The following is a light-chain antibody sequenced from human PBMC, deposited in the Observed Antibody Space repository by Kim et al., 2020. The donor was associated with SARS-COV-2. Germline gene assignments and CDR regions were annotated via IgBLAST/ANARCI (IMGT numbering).Light chain of an antibody. Sequence: SASVGDRVTITCRASQTISSWLAWYQQKPGKAPKLLIYDASFLAGGVPSRFSGSGSGTEFTLTISSLQPDDSATYYCQQYNTFMYAFGQGTKLEI. J-gene: IGKJ2*01. CDR2: DAS. CDR1: QTISSW. CDR3: QQYNTFMYA. V-gene: IGKV1-5*01.